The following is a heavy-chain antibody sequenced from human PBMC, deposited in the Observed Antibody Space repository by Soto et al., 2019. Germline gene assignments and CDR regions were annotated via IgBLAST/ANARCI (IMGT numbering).Heavy chain of an antibody. D-gene: IGHD3-3*01. CDR1: TVTINVHG. CDR2: ISNDGRAQ. V-gene: IGHV3-30*03. Sequence: GGSLRLSCTSSTVTINVHGIQWVRQAPGKGLEWVAFISNDGRAQYYADSVKGRFTISRDYSKNTVDLQMNSLRNEETAVYYCARDIWSGDYKWFDSWGAGTLVTVSS. J-gene: IGHJ5*01. CDR3: ARDIWSGDYKWFDS.